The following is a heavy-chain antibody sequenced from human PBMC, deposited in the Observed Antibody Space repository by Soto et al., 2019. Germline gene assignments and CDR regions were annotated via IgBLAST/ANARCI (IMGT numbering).Heavy chain of an antibody. J-gene: IGHJ4*02. CDR2: VQSNHVT. CDR3: AKWLRGGSYYCDF. V-gene: IGHV3-23*01. CDR1: GFTFGSYA. Sequence: GSLRLSCQVSGFTFGSYAMSWVRQAPGKGLEWVALVQSNHVTYYADSVRGRFTVSRDNSKNTLYLQMDSLRVEDTALYYCAKWLRGGSYYCDFWGQGAMVTVSS. D-gene: IGHD3-10*01.